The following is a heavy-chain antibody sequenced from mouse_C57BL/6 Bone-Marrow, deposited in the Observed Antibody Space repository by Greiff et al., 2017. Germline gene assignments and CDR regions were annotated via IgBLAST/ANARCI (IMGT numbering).Heavy chain of an antibody. V-gene: IGHV1-82*01. Sequence: QVQLQQSGPELVKPGASVKISCKASGYAFSSSWMNWVKQRPGKGLEWIGRIYPGDGDTNYNGKFKGKATLTADKSSSTAYMQLSSLTSEDSAVYFCADSSGTDPYYFDYWGQGTTLTVSS. CDR1: GYAFSSSW. J-gene: IGHJ2*01. CDR3: ADSSGTDPYYFDY. CDR2: IYPGDGDT. D-gene: IGHD3-2*02.